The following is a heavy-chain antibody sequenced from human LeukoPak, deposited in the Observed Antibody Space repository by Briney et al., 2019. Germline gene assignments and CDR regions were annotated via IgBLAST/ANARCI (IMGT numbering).Heavy chain of an antibody. D-gene: IGHD2-8*01. J-gene: IGHJ4*02. V-gene: IGHV4-39*07. Sequence: SETLSLTCTVSGGSISSSSYYWGWIRQPPGKGLEWIGSIYYSGSTYYNPSLKSRVTISVDTSKNQFSLKLSSVTAADTAVYYCARDRWGYCINGVCFVLDYWGQGTLVTVSS. CDR3: ARDRWGYCINGVCFVLDY. CDR2: IYYSGST. CDR1: GGSISSSSYY.